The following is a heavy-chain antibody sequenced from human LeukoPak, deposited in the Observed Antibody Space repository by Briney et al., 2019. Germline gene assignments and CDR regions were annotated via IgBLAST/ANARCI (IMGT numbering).Heavy chain of an antibody. J-gene: IGHJ4*02. Sequence: PGGSLRLSCAASGFTVSSNYMSWVRQAPGKGLEWVSVIYSGGSTYYADSVKGRFTISRDNSKNTLYLQMNSLRAEDTAVYYCAKVEYNAVTRRGGDYWGQGTLVTVSS. V-gene: IGHV3-53*01. D-gene: IGHD4-11*01. CDR1: GFTVSSNY. CDR2: IYSGGST. CDR3: AKVEYNAVTRRGGDY.